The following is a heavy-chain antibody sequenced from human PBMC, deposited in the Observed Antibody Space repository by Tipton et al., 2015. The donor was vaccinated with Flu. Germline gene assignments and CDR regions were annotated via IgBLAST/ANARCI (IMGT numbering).Heavy chain of an antibody. CDR1: GFTFSDYA. D-gene: IGHD5-24*01. V-gene: IGHV3-30*03. CDR2: ISFDGNTQ. Sequence: SLRLSCAASGFTFSDYAMHWVRQAPGKGLEWVAIISFDGNTQSYADSVKGRFTISRDNSKNTLFLQMNSLRPDDTAVYFCARSRAFHGYNFYYWGQGTLVTVSS. J-gene: IGHJ4*02. CDR3: ARSRAFHGYNFYY.